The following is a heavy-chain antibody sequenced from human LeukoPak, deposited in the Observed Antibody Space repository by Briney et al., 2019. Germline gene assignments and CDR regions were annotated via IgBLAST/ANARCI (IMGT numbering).Heavy chain of an antibody. Sequence: PGGSLRLSRAASGFTVSSNYMSWVRQAPGKGLEWVSVIYSGGSTYYADSVKGRFTISRDNSKNTLYLQMNSLRAEDTAVYYCARGPYPSGWYRGVFDPWGQGTLVTVSS. D-gene: IGHD6-19*01. J-gene: IGHJ5*02. CDR3: ARGPYPSGWYRGVFDP. CDR1: GFTVSSNY. V-gene: IGHV3-66*01. CDR2: IYSGGST.